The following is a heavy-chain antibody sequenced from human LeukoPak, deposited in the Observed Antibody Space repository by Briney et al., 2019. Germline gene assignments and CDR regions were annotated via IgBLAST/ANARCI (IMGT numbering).Heavy chain of an antibody. CDR1: GGSFSGYY. CDR3: ARSPGGSGWYESFDY. Sequence: SETLSLTCAVYGGSFSGYYWSWIRQPPGKGLEWIGEINHSGSTNYNLSLKSRVTISVDTSKNQFSLKLSSVTAADTAVYYCARSPGGSGWYESFDYWGQGTLVTVSS. V-gene: IGHV4-34*01. J-gene: IGHJ4*02. CDR2: INHSGST. D-gene: IGHD6-19*01.